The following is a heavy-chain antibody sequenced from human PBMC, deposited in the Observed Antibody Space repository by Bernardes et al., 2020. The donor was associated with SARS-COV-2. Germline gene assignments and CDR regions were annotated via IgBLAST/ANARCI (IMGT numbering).Heavy chain of an antibody. V-gene: IGHV4-4*02. CDR1: GASITSTNW. CDR2: IYHSGTT. CDR3: ARDVDVSSRGRFDP. Sequence: SETLSLTCTVSGASITSTNWWSWVRPTPARGLEWIGEIYHSGTTYYNPSLESRATISVDASKNQFSLRLTSVTAADTAVYFCARDVDVSSRGRFDPWGQGTRVTVSS. J-gene: IGHJ5*02. D-gene: IGHD6-6*01.